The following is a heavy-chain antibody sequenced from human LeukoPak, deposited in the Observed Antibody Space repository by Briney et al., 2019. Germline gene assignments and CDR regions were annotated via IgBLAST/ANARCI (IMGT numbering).Heavy chain of an antibody. V-gene: IGHV3-30-3*01. CDR3: ARDSEPEEDYYYYGMDV. D-gene: IGHD1-26*01. Sequence: LSLTCTVSGGSISSSSYYWGWIRQPPGKGLEWVAVISYDGSNKYYADSVKGRFTISRDNSKNTLYLQMNSLRAEDTAVYYCARDSEPEEDYYYYGMDVWGQGTTVTVSS. CDR1: GGSISSSSYY. J-gene: IGHJ6*02. CDR2: ISYDGSNK.